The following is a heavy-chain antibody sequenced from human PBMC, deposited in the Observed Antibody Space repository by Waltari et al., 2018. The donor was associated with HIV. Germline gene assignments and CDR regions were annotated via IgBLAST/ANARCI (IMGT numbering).Heavy chain of an antibody. J-gene: IGHJ6*02. CDR2: IWYDGSNE. V-gene: IGHV3-30*18. CDR1: GFTFSSYG. CDR3: AKDLEVAGVVAEGLINFGMDV. D-gene: IGHD6-13*01. Sequence: QVQLVESGGGVVQPGRSLRLSCAASGFTFSSYGLHWVRQAPGKGLEWVAVIWYDGSNENYADSVKGRFTISRDNSKNTLYLQMNSLRAEDTAMYYCAKDLEVAGVVAEGLINFGMDVWGQGTTVTVSS.